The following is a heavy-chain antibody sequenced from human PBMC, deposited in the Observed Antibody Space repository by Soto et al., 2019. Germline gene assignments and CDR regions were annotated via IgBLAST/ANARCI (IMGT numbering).Heavy chain of an antibody. CDR3: SKEGGLAGSYYISSSYYFDY. J-gene: IGHJ4*02. CDR1: GFTFSDYY. CDR2: ISSSSSTI. V-gene: IGHV3-48*01. D-gene: IGHD1-26*01. Sequence: GGSLRLSCAASGFTFSDYYMNWVRQAPGKGLEWVSYISSSSSTIYYADSVKGRFTISRDNAKNSLYLQMNSLRAEDTSVYYCSKEGGLAGSYYISSSYYFDYWGQGTLVTVSS.